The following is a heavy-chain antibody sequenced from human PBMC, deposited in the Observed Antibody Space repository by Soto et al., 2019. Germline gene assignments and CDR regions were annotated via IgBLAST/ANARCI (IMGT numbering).Heavy chain of an antibody. V-gene: IGHV3-7*01. CDR2: IKEDGSEE. D-gene: IGHD3-10*01. CDR1: GFTFSNYW. Sequence: VQLVESGGDLVQPGGSLRLSCAASGFTFSNYWLSWVRQAPGEALEWVANIKEDGSEESYVDSVKGRFTVSRDNAKNSLYLQMNSLRAEDTAVYYCARTSIILIRGTTSKHRPSDYWGQGALVTVSS. CDR3: ARTSIILIRGTTSKHRPSDY. J-gene: IGHJ4*02.